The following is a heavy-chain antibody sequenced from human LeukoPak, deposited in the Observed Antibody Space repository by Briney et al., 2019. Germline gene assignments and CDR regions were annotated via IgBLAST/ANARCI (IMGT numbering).Heavy chain of an antibody. D-gene: IGHD3-22*01. CDR1: GGSISSSSYY. CDR3: ARDDRSGYSTLGY. V-gene: IGHV4-39*07. CDR2: IYYSGST. J-gene: IGHJ4*02. Sequence: PSETLSLTCTVSGGSISSSSYYWGWIRQPPGKGLEWIGSIYYSGSTYYNPSLKSRVTISVDTSKNQFSLKLSSVTAADTAVYYCARDDRSGYSTLGYWGQGTLVTVSS.